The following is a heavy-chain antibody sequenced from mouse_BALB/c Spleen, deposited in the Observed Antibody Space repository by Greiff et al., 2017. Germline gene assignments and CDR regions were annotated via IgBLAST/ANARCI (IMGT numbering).Heavy chain of an antibody. CDR2: IWAGGST. J-gene: IGHJ4*01. D-gene: IGHD4-1*01. CDR1: GFSLTSYG. V-gene: IGHV2-9*02. Sequence: QVQLKESGPGLVAPSQCLSITCTVSGFSLTSYGVRWVRQPPGKGLEWLGVIWAGGSTNYNAALMYRLNTSKDNSTIQVFLHMNSLHTDDTTMAYWARETDWDVYYAMDYWGQGTSVTVSS. CDR3: ARETDWDVYYAMDY.